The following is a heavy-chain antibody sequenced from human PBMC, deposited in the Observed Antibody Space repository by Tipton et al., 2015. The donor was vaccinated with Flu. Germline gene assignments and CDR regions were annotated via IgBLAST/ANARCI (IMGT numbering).Heavy chain of an antibody. Sequence: QVQLVQSGAEVKNPGASVKVSCKAFGSTSTDFYIHWVRQAPGQGLEWMGIINARGDDSGYAQRFQGRLTLTRDTSTSTAYMELRSLRSDDTAVYYCARSQVDWNYTPNWFAPWGQGTLVTVSS. J-gene: IGHJ5*02. CDR2: INARGDDS. D-gene: IGHD1-7*01. CDR1: GSTSTDFY. V-gene: IGHV1-46*01. CDR3: ARSQVDWNYTPNWFAP.